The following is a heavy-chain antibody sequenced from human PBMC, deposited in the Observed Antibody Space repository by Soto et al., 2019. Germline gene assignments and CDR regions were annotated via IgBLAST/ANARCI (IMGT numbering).Heavy chain of an antibody. J-gene: IGHJ5*01. Sequence: SETLSLTCSVSGDSISSSGFFWGWIRQPPGKGLEWIGTVYYRGTTYYNPSFESRVAISVDTSKSQFSLNVTSVTAADTAVYFCARGRYCLTGRCFPNWFDSWGQGALVTVSS. D-gene: IGHD7-27*01. V-gene: IGHV4-39*01. CDR3: ARGRYCLTGRCFPNWFDS. CDR2: VYYRGTT. CDR1: GDSISSSGFF.